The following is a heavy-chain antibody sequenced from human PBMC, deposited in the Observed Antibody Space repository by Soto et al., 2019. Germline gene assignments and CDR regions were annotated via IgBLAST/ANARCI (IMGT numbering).Heavy chain of an antibody. CDR2: ISAYNGNT. J-gene: IGHJ6*02. V-gene: IGHV1-18*01. D-gene: IGHD2-2*01. CDR3: ARLYCISTSCYLGMDV. Sequence: ASVKVSCKASGYTFTSYGISWVRQAPGQGLEWMEWISAYNGNTNYAQKLQGRVTMTTDTSTSTAHMELRSLRSDDTAVYYCARLYCISTSCYLGMDVWGQGTTVTVS. CDR1: GYTFTSYG.